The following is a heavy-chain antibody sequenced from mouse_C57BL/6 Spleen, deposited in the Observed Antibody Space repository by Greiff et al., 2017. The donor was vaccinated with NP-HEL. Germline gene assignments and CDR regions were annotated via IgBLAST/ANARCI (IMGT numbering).Heavy chain of an antibody. V-gene: IGHV5-4*01. CDR2: ISDGGSYT. J-gene: IGHJ2*01. D-gene: IGHD1-1*02. CDR1: GFTFSSYA. CDR3: ARDRDYLFDY. Sequence: EVQLVESGGGLVKPGGSLKLSCAASGFTFSSYAMSWVRQTPEKRLEWVATISDGGSYTYYPDNVKGRFTISRDNAKNNLYLQMSHLKSEDTAMYYCARDRDYLFDYWGQGTTLTVSS.